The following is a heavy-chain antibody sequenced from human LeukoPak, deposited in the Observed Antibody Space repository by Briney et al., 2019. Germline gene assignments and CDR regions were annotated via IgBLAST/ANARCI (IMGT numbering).Heavy chain of an antibody. D-gene: IGHD2-15*01. CDR3: MRSPLFSFYYMDV. V-gene: IGHV4-39*01. J-gene: IGHJ6*03. CDR1: VGSISSSSYY. CDR2: IYYSGST. Sequence: SETLSLTCTVSVGSISSSSYYWGWIRQPPGKGLEWIGNIYYSGSTYYNPSLKSRVTISVDTSKNQFSLKLTSVTAADTAAYFCMRSPLFSFYYMDVWGKGTTVTVS.